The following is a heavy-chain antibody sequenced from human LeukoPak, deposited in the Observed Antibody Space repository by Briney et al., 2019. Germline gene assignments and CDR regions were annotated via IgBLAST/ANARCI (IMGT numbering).Heavy chain of an antibody. CDR2: IKQDGSEK. CDR1: GFTFSSYW. V-gene: IGHV3-7*01. J-gene: IGHJ4*02. D-gene: IGHD2-15*01. CDR3: ARASTQVVVAATPIGY. Sequence: GGSLRLSCAASGFTFSSYWMGWVRQAPGKGLEWVANIKQDGSEKYYVDSVKGRFTISRDSAKNSLYLQMNSLRAEDTAVYYCARASTQVVVAATPIGYWGQGTLVTVSS.